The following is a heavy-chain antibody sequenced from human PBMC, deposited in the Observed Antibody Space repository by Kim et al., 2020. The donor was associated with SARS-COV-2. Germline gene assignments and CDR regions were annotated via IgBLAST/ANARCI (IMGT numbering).Heavy chain of an antibody. J-gene: IGHJ4*02. V-gene: IGHV3-23*01. Sequence: SSTDRFTISGEDSNNPVYLQMNSLTTDDTAVYYCARLSRGSSWPFDYWGQGALVTVSS. D-gene: IGHD2-2*01. CDR3: ARLSRGSSWPFDY.